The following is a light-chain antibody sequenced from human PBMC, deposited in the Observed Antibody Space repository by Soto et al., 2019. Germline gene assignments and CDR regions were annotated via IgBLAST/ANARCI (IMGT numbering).Light chain of an antibody. Sequence: AIRMTHSPSSLSASTGDRVTITXXASQGISSYLAWYQQKPGKAPKLLIYAASTLQSGAPSRFSGSGSGTDFTLTISCLQSEDFATYYCQQYYSYPRTFGQGTKVDIK. J-gene: IGKJ1*01. CDR3: QQYYSYPRT. CDR1: QGISSY. V-gene: IGKV1-8*01. CDR2: AAS.